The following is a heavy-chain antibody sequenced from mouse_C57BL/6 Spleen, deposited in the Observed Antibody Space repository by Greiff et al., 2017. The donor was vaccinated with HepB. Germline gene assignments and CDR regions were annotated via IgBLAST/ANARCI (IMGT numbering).Heavy chain of an antibody. Sequence: QVQLKQPGTELVKPGASVKLSCKAPGYTFTSYWMHWVKQRPGQGLEWIGNINPSNGGTNYNEKFKGKATLTVDTSSSTAYMQLSSLTSEDSAVYYCASGDNYYGTLAYWGQGTLVTVSA. CDR2: INPSNGGT. CDR1: GYTFTSYW. D-gene: IGHD1-1*01. J-gene: IGHJ3*01. CDR3: ASGDNYYGTLAY. V-gene: IGHV1-53*01.